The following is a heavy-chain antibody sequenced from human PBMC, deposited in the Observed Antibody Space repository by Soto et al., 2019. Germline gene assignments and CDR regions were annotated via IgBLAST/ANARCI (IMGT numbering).Heavy chain of an antibody. J-gene: IGHJ4*02. CDR3: ARLYCSGGSCVIGY. CDR1: GFTFSSYG. V-gene: IGHV3-33*01. D-gene: IGHD2-15*01. Sequence: HPGGSLRLSCAASGFTFSSYGMHWVRQAPGKGLEWVAVIWYDGSNKYYADSVKGRFTISRDNSKNTLYLQMNSLRAEDTAVYYCARLYCSGGSCVIGYWGQGTLVTVSS. CDR2: IWYDGSNK.